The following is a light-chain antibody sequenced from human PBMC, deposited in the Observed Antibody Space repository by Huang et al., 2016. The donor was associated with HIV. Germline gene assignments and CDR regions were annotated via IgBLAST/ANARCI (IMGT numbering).Light chain of an antibody. J-gene: IGKJ1*01. Sequence: DIQMTQSPSTLSASVGDRVTITCRASQSISSWLAWYQQKPGKAPNLLIYKASSLESGVPSRFRGSGSGTEFTLTISSLQPDDFATYYCQQYNSYSTFGPGTKVEIK. CDR3: QQYNSYST. CDR2: KAS. CDR1: QSISSW. V-gene: IGKV1-5*03.